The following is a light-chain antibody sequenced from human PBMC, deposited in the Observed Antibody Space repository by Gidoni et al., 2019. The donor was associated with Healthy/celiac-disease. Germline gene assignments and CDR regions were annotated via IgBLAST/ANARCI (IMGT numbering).Light chain of an antibody. V-gene: IGLV3-25*02. CDR1: ALPKQY. CDR3: QSADSSGTSYV. J-gene: IGLJ1*01. Sequence: SYELPQPPSVSVSPGQTARITCSGDALPKQYAYWYQQKPGQAPVLVIYKDSERPSGIPERFSGSSSGTTVTLTISGGQAEDEADYYCQSADSSGTSYVFGTGTKVTVL. CDR2: KDS.